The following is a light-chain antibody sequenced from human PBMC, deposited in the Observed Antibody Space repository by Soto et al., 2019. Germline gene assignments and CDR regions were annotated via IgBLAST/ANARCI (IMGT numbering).Light chain of an antibody. J-gene: IGKJ4*01. CDR3: QQANSFPLT. Sequence: DIPMTQSPSSVSASVGDRVTITCRASQGISSRLAWYQQKPGKAPNLLIYAASNLQSGVPSRFSGSGSETDFTLTIDSLQPEDFATYYCQQANSFPLTFGGGTKVEIK. V-gene: IGKV1-12*01. CDR2: AAS. CDR1: QGISSR.